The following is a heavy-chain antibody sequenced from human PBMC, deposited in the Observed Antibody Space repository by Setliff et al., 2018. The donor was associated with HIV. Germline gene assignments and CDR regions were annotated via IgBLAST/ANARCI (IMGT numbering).Heavy chain of an antibody. CDR3: ARSFLGVRGYPTPSWYFDL. J-gene: IGHJ2*01. Sequence: ASVKVSCKASGYTFTSYAMHWVRQAPGQRLEWMGWINAGNGNTKYSQKFQGRVTITRDTSASTAYMELSSLRSEDTAVYYCARSFLGVRGYPTPSWYFDLWGRGTLVTVSS. CDR1: GYTFTSYA. D-gene: IGHD3-22*01. V-gene: IGHV1-3*01. CDR2: INAGNGNT.